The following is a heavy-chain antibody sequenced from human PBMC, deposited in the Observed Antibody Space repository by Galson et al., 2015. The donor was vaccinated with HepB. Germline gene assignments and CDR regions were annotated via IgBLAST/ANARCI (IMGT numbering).Heavy chain of an antibody. D-gene: IGHD2-15*01. CDR3: ARDCSGGSCYYYYGMDV. Sequence: SLRLSCAASGFSFGDHAMHWVRQAPGKGLEWVSGISPRSDFKIYADSVKGRFTISRDNAKNSLYLQMNSLRAEDTAVYYCARDCSGGSCYYYYGMDVWGQGTTVTVSS. CDR2: ISPRSDFK. V-gene: IGHV3-9*01. CDR1: GFSFGDHA. J-gene: IGHJ6*02.